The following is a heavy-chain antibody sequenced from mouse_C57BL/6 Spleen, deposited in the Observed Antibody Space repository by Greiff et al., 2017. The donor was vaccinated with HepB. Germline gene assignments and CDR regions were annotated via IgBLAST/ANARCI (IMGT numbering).Heavy chain of an antibody. J-gene: IGHJ3*01. V-gene: IGHV1-18*01. D-gene: IGHD2-5*01. CDR2: INPNNGGT. CDR1: GYTFTDYN. Sequence: EVQLQQSGPELVKPGASVKIPCKASGYTFTDYNMDWVKQSHGKSLEWIGDINPNNGGTIYNQKFKGKATLTVDKSSSTAYMELRSLTSEDTAVYYCALGGYSNLFAYWGQGTLVTVSA. CDR3: ALGGYSNLFAY.